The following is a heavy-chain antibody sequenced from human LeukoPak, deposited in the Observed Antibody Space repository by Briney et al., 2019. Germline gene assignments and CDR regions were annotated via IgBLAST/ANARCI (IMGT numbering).Heavy chain of an antibody. V-gene: IGHV3-7*05. J-gene: IGHJ4*02. CDR1: TLTLNNYW. Sequence: GGSLRLSCTASTLTLNNYWMSWVRQAPGKGPEWVANIKQDGSEKYHVDSVKGRFTISRDNAKNSLYLQMNSLRAEDTAVYYCASRAGYTGSWSAFDYWGQGTLVTVSS. D-gene: IGHD6-13*01. CDR2: IKQDGSEK. CDR3: ASRAGYTGSWSAFDY.